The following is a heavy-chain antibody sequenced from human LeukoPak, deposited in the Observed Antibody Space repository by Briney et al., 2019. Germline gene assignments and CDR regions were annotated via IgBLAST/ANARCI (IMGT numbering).Heavy chain of an antibody. V-gene: IGHV3-74*01. Sequence: GGSLRLSCAASGFTFSSYWMHWVRQVPGKGLVWVSRINSDGGSTTYADSAKGRFTISRDNAKNMLYLQMNSLRAEDTAVYYCARAKGSLQDWGQGTLVTVSP. D-gene: IGHD3-10*01. CDR1: GFTFSSYW. CDR2: INSDGGST. J-gene: IGHJ4*02. CDR3: ARAKGSLQD.